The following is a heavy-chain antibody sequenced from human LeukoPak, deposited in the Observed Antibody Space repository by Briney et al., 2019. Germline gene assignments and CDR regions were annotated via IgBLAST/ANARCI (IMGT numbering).Heavy chain of an antibody. V-gene: IGHV4-38-2*01. CDR1: GYSISSGYY. J-gene: IGHJ4*02. Sequence: SETLSLTCAVSGYSISSGYYWGWVRQPPGKGLEWIGSIYHSGNSYYNPSFRSRVTISVDTSKNQFFLKVSSVTAADAAVYYCARRAGSGWPTFDYWGQGTLVTVSS. D-gene: IGHD6-19*01. CDR2: IYHSGNS. CDR3: ARRAGSGWPTFDY.